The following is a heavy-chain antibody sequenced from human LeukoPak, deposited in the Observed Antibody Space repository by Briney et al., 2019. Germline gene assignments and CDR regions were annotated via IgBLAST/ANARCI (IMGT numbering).Heavy chain of an antibody. CDR1: GGSISSYY. J-gene: IGHJ4*02. CDR3: ARDSGLGSDNFDY. D-gene: IGHD3/OR15-3a*01. Sequence: SETLSLTCTVSGGSISSYYWSWIRQPPGKGLEWIWYIYYSGSTNYNPSLKSRVTISVDTSKNQFSLKLSSVTAAETAVYYCARDSGLGSDNFDYWGQGTLVTVSS. V-gene: IGHV4-59*01. CDR2: IYYSGST.